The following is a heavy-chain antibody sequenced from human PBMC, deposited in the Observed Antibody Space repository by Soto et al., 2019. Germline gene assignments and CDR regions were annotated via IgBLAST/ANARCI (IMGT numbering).Heavy chain of an antibody. D-gene: IGHD2-2*01. Sequence: ASVKVSCKASGYTFTSYAMHWVRQAPGQRLEWMGWINAGNGNTKYSQKFQGRVTITRDTSASTAYMELSSLRSEDTAVYYCASAYCSSTSCYDRYWFDPWGQGTLVTVSS. CDR3: ASAYCSSTSCYDRYWFDP. CDR2: INAGNGNT. V-gene: IGHV1-3*01. CDR1: GYTFTSYA. J-gene: IGHJ5*02.